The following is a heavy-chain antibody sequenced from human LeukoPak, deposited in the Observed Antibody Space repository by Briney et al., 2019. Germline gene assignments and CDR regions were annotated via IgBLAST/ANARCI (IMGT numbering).Heavy chain of an antibody. J-gene: IGHJ5*02. Sequence: SETLSLTCTVSGGSISSYYWSWIRQPPGKGLECIGYIYHSGITNYNPSLKSRVTISLDTSKNQFSLKLSSVTAADTAVYYCARQMYSYETDPWGQGTLVTVSS. CDR2: IYHSGIT. D-gene: IGHD3-22*01. V-gene: IGHV4-59*08. CDR1: GGSISSYY. CDR3: ARQMYSYETDP.